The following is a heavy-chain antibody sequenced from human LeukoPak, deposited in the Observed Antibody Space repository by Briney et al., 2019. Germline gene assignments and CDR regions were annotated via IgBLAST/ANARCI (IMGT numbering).Heavy chain of an antibody. Sequence: GGSLRLSCAASGFTLSSYGMHWVRQAPGKGLEWVAVISYDGSNKYYADSVKGRFTISRDNSKNTLYLQMNSLRAEDTAVYYCAKDEDAMEAFDIWGQGTMVTVSS. CDR3: AKDEDAMEAFDI. V-gene: IGHV3-30*18. CDR2: ISYDGSNK. D-gene: IGHD2-2*01. J-gene: IGHJ3*02. CDR1: GFTLSSYG.